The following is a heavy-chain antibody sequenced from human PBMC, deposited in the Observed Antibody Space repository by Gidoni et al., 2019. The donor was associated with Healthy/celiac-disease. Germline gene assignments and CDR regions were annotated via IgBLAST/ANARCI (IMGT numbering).Heavy chain of an antibody. CDR1: GFTFSSYE. D-gene: IGHD3-3*01. CDR2: ISSSGSTI. Sequence: EVQLVESGGGLVQPGGSLRLSCAASGFTFSSYEMNWVRQAPGKGLEWVSYISSSGSTIYYADSVKGRFTISRENAKNSLYLQMNSLRAEDTAVYYCARGLGIFGVVNGMDVWGQGTTVTVSS. V-gene: IGHV3-48*03. CDR3: ARGLGIFGVVNGMDV. J-gene: IGHJ6*02.